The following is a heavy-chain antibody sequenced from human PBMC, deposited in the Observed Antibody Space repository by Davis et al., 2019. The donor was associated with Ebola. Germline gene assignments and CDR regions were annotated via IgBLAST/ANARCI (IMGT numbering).Heavy chain of an antibody. V-gene: IGHV3-21*04. CDR2: ISSSSSYI. D-gene: IGHD3-3*01. Sequence: GGSLRLSCAASGFTFSSYAMHWVRQAPGKGLEWVSSISSSSSYIYYADSVKGRFTISRDNAKNTLYLQMNSLRAEDTAVYYCAKGYDFWSGYPIRGQGTLVTVSS. CDR1: GFTFSSYA. CDR3: AKGYDFWSGYPI. J-gene: IGHJ4*02.